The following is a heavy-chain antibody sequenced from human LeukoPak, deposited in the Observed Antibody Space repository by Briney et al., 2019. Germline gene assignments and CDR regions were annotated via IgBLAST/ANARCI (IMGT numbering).Heavy chain of an antibody. CDR1: GGSISSSSYY. CDR2: INHSGST. CDR3: ARVKDPGGYYYYYYMDV. V-gene: IGHV4-39*07. D-gene: IGHD3-16*01. J-gene: IGHJ6*03. Sequence: PSETLSLTCTVSGGSISSSSYYWSWIRQPPGKGLEWIGEINHSGSTNYNPSLKSRVTISVDTSKNQFSLKLSSVTAADTAMYYCARVKDPGGYYYYYYMDVWGKGTTVTVSS.